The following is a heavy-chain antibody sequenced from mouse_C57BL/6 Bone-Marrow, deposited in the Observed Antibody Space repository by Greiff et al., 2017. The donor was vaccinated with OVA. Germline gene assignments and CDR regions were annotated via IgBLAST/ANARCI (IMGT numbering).Heavy chain of an antibody. V-gene: IGHV1-82*01. J-gene: IGHJ2*01. CDR2: IYPGDGDT. D-gene: IGHD2-3*01. Sequence: QVQLKQSGPELVKPGASVKISCKASGYAFSSSWMNWVKQRPGKGLEWIGRIYPGDGDTTYHGKFKGKATLTADQSSSPAYMQLSSLTSEDSAFYICARHEEGYYASYFDYWGQGTTLTGSS. CDR3: ARHEEGYYASYFDY. CDR1: GYAFSSSW.